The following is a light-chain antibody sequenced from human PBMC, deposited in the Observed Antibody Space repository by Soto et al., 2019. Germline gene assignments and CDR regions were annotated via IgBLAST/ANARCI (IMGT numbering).Light chain of an antibody. CDR3: QQHYNIPCT. Sequence: IVMPHSPGSLHLTLGAWSTIDCIASQIPLYSSDNKSFLGWYQQKPGQPPKLLIYAASTRQSGVPDRFSGSGSGTDFTLTISSLQAEDVAPYYCQQHYNIPCTFGEGTKVDIK. V-gene: IGKV4-1*01. CDR1: QIPLYSSDNKSF. CDR2: AAS. J-gene: IGKJ1*01.